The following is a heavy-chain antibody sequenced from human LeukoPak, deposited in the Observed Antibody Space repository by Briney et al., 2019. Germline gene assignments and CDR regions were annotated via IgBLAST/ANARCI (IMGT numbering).Heavy chain of an antibody. Sequence: GASVKVSCKASGYTCTNYDINWGRQASGQGLEWMGWMDPKKGNTGYAQKFRGRVTLTRNSSINTAYMELSSLTSEDTAVYYCARGGSLTGYHAWFDPWGQGTLVAVSS. V-gene: IGHV1-8*01. CDR3: ARGGSLTGYHAWFDP. CDR2: MDPKKGNT. J-gene: IGHJ5*02. CDR1: GYTCTNYD. D-gene: IGHD3-9*01.